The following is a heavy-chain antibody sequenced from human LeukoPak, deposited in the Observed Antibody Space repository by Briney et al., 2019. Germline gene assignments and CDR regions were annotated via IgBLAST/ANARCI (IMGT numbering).Heavy chain of an antibody. D-gene: IGHD5-18*01. CDR3: ARDREERGYSYGPKRVYFDY. V-gene: IGHV3-9*01. J-gene: IGHJ4*02. CDR1: GFTFNDYA. Sequence: SLRLSCAASGFTFNDYAMHWVRQAPGKGLGWVSSISWNSVAIGYADSVKGRFTISRDNAKNSLYLQMNSLRAEDTAVYYCARDREERGYSYGPKRVYFDYWGQGTLVTVSS. CDR2: ISWNSVAI.